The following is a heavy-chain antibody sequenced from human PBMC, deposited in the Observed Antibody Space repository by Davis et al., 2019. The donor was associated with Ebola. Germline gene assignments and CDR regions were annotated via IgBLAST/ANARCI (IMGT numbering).Heavy chain of an antibody. V-gene: IGHV3-30*18. J-gene: IGHJ6*02. CDR2: ISYDGSNK. D-gene: IGHD4-23*01. Sequence: PGGSLRLSCAASGFTFSSYGMHWVRQAPGKGLEWVAVISYDGSNKYYADSVKGRFTISRDNSKNTLYLQMNSLRAEDTAVYYCAKSMVTVDYYYGMDVWGQGTTVTVSS. CDR1: GFTFSSYG. CDR3: AKSMVTVDYYYGMDV.